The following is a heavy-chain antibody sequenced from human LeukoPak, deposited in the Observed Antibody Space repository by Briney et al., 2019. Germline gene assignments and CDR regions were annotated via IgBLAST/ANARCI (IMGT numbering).Heavy chain of an antibody. CDR2: ISGEVRST. CDR1: GFTFSSYA. CDR3: VKRVDYSERYYFDS. V-gene: IGHV3-23*01. Sequence: QPGGSLRLSCAASGFTFSSYAMSWVRQAPGKGLEWVSAISGEVRSTFYADSVKGRFTISRDNSKNTLSLQMNSLRADDTAIYYCVKRVDYSERYYFDSWGRGTLVTVSS. J-gene: IGHJ4*02. D-gene: IGHD4-11*01.